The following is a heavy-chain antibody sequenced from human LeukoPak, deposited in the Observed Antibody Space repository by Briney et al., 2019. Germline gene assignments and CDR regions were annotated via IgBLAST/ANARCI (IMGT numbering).Heavy chain of an antibody. Sequence: GGSLRLSCGASGLTFSSNWMTWVRQAPGKGLEWVANIKQDGSETNYVDSVKGRFTISRDNAKNSLYLQMNSLRAEDTAVYYCARQRFGDVWGKGTTVTVSS. CDR2: IKQDGSET. J-gene: IGHJ6*04. V-gene: IGHV3-7*02. CDR1: GLTFSSNW. D-gene: IGHD3-3*01. CDR3: ARQRFGDV.